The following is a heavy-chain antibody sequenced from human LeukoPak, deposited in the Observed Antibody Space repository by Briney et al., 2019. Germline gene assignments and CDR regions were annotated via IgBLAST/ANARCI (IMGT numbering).Heavy chain of an antibody. D-gene: IGHD2-2*01. V-gene: IGHV1-2*02. J-gene: IGHJ5*02. CDR2: INPNSGGT. Sequence: ASVKVSCKASGYTFTGYYMHWVRQAPGQGLEWMGWINPNSGGTNYAQKFQGRVTMTRDTSISTAYMELSSLTSEDTALYYCARELGCSTTSCFSPPGGWFDPWGQGTLVTVSS. CDR1: GYTFTGYY. CDR3: ARELGCSTTSCFSPPGGWFDP.